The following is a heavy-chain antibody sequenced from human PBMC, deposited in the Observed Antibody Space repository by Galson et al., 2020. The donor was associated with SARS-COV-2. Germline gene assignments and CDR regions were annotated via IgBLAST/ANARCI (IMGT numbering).Heavy chain of an antibody. CDR1: GFTFSSYA. Sequence: GESLKISCAASGFTFSSYAMHWVRQAPGKGLAWVAVLSYAGSNKYYADSVKGRFTISRDNSKNTLYLQMNSLRAEDTAVYYCARPGSGSYFSYFDYWGQGTLVTVSS. CDR3: ARPGSGSYFSYFDY. CDR2: LSYAGSNK. D-gene: IGHD1-26*01. V-gene: IGHV3-30*04. J-gene: IGHJ4*02.